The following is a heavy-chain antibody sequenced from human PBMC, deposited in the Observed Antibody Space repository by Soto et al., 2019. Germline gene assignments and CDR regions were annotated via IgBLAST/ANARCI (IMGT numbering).Heavy chain of an antibody. J-gene: IGHJ6*02. CDR2: INAGNGNT. V-gene: IGHV1-3*01. D-gene: IGHD3-10*01. Sequence: QVQLVQSGAEVKKPGASVKVSCKASGYTFTSYAMHWVRQAPGQRLEWMGWINAGNGNTKYSQKFQGRVTITRDRSASTAYMELGSLRSEDTAVYYCARVRYYGSGSYFDYYYGMDVWGQGTTVTVSS. CDR1: GYTFTSYA. CDR3: ARVRYYGSGSYFDYYYGMDV.